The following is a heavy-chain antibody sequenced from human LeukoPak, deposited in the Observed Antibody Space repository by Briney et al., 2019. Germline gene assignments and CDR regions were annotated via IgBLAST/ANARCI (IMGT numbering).Heavy chain of an antibody. V-gene: IGHV4-31*03. CDR3: AREKRTMVRGSGFDP. CDR1: GGSISSGGYY. CDR2: IYYSGST. D-gene: IGHD3-10*01. J-gene: IGHJ5*02. Sequence: PSETLSLTCTVSGGSISSGGYYWSWSRQHPGKGLEWIGYIYYSGSTYYNPSLKSRVTISVDTSKNQFSLKLSSVTAADTAVYYCAREKRTMVRGSGFDPWGQGTLVTVSS.